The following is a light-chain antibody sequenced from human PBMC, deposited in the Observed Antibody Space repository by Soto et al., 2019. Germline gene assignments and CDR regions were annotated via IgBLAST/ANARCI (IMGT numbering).Light chain of an antibody. CDR2: GAS. Sequence: EIVLTQSPGTLSLSPGERATLSCRASQSVTSNYLAWYQQKPGQAPRLLIFGASIRDTGLPDRFSGSGSGTDFTLTISRLESEDFAVYYCQQYGGSPGTFGQGTKVDIK. CDR3: QQYGGSPGT. CDR1: QSVTSNY. J-gene: IGKJ1*01. V-gene: IGKV3-20*01.